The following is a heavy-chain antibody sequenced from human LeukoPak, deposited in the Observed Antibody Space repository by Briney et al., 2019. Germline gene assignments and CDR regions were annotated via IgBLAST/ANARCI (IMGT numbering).Heavy chain of an antibody. CDR2: ISSSSSTI. CDR1: GFTFSSYS. CDR3: AKGRFYGDYEV. J-gene: IGHJ4*02. D-gene: IGHD4-17*01. V-gene: IGHV3-48*01. Sequence: GGSLRLSCAASGFTFSSYSMNWVRQAPGKGLEWVSYISSSSSTIYYADSVKGRFTISRDNAKNSLYLQMNSLRAEDTAVYYCAKGRFYGDYEVWGQGTLVTVSS.